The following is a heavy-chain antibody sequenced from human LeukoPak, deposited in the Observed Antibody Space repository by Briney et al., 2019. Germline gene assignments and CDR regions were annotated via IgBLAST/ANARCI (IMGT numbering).Heavy chain of an antibody. Sequence: GGTLRLSCAASGFTFSSYGMSWVRQAPGKGLEWVSAISGSGGSTYYADSVKGRFSISRDNSKNIVYLQMNSLRVDDSAIYYCASRGTTGSWGQGTMVTVSS. CDR2: ISGSGGST. CDR3: ASRGTTGS. CDR1: GFTFSSYG. D-gene: IGHD1-1*01. V-gene: IGHV3-23*01. J-gene: IGHJ5*02.